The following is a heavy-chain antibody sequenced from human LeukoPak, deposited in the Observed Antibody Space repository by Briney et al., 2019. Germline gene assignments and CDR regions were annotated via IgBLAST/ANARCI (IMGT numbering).Heavy chain of an antibody. CDR3: ARDWLHSGSYDTQG. J-gene: IGHJ4*02. CDR1: GGTFSSYA. CDR2: IIPIFGTA. Sequence: SVKVSCKASGGTFSSYAISWVRQAPGQGLEWVGRIIPIFGTANYAQKFQGRVTITTVESTSTAYMELSSLRSEDTAVYYCARDWLHSGSYDTQGWGQGTLVTVSS. V-gene: IGHV1-69*05. D-gene: IGHD1-26*01.